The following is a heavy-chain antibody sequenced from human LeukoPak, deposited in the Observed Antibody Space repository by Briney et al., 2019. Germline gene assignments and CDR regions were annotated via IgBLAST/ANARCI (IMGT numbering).Heavy chain of an antibody. CDR2: MNDIFGAA. J-gene: IGHJ5*02. D-gene: IGHD3-22*01. CDR3: ARVPLSSYYYDSSGSRDWFDP. CDR1: GGTLSSYA. V-gene: IGHV1-69*01. Sequence: GCSLKVSCKASGGTLSSYAINWVRQARGQGLAGMGLMNDIFGAANHAKKLQGRVTITAAEYTSTAYIELSSLRSEDTAVYYCARVPLSSYYYDSSGSRDWFDPWGQGTLVTVSS.